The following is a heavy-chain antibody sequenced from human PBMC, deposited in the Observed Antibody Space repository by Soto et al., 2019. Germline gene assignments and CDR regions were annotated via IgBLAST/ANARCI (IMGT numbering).Heavy chain of an antibody. Sequence: ASVKVSCKASGYTFTSYAMHWVRQAPGQRLEWMGWINAGNGNTKYSQKFQGGVTITRDTSASTAYMELSSLRSEDTAVYYCARLYYDSSGYYYFDYWGQGTLVTVSS. CDR2: INAGNGNT. CDR3: ARLYYDSSGYYYFDY. D-gene: IGHD3-22*01. V-gene: IGHV1-3*01. CDR1: GYTFTSYA. J-gene: IGHJ4*02.